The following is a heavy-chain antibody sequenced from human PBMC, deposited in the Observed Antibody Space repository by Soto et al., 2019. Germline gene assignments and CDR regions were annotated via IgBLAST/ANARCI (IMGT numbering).Heavy chain of an antibody. CDR2: IKQDGSEK. V-gene: IGHV3-7*01. J-gene: IGHJ4*02. Sequence: GGSLRLSCAASGFTFSSYWMSWVRQAPGKGLEWVANIKQDGSEKYYVDSVKGRFTISRDNAKNSLYLQMNSLRAEDTAVYYCARIGEVDYDILTHFDYWGQGTLVTVSS. CDR3: ARIGEVDYDILTHFDY. CDR1: GFTFSSYW. D-gene: IGHD3-9*01.